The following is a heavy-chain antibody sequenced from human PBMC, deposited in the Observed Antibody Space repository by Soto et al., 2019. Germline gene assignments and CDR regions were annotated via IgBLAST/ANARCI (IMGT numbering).Heavy chain of an antibody. CDR1: GGTFSSYA. J-gene: IGHJ6*02. CDR3: ASLGVGGDYYDSSGGYYYYYGMDV. D-gene: IGHD3-22*01. V-gene: IGHV1-69*13. Sequence: GASVKVSCKASGGTFSSYAISWVRQAPGQGLEWMGGIIPIFGTANYAQKFQGRVTITADESTSTAYMELSSLRSEDTAVYYCASLGVGGDYYDSSGGYYYYYGMDVWGQGTTVTVSS. CDR2: IIPIFGTA.